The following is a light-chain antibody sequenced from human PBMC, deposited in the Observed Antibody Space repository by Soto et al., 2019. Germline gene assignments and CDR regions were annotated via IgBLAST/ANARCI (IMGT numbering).Light chain of an antibody. CDR1: SSDVGGYNY. J-gene: IGLJ2*01. Sequence: QSALTQPPSASGWPGQSVTISCTGTSSDVGGYNYVSWYQQHPNKAPKLMIYEVNKRPSGVPDRFSGSKSGNTASLTVSGLQAEDEADYYCSSYAGSNKKVFGGGTKVTVL. CDR2: EVN. CDR3: SSYAGSNKKV. V-gene: IGLV2-8*01.